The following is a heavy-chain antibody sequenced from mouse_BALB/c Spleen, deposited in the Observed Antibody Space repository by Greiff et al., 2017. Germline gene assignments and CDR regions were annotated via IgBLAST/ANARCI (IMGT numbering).Heavy chain of an antibody. CDR2: IRSKSNNSAT. J-gene: IGHJ2*01. CDR3: VRLNYGNDFDY. Sequence: EVKLMESGGGLVQPKGSLKLSCAASGFTFNTYAMNWVRQAPGKGLEWVARIRSKSNNSATYYADSVKDRFTISRDDSQSMLYLQMNNLKTEDTAMYYCVRLNYGNDFDYWGQGTTLTVSS. D-gene: IGHD2-1*01. CDR1: GFTFNTYA. V-gene: IGHV10-1*02.